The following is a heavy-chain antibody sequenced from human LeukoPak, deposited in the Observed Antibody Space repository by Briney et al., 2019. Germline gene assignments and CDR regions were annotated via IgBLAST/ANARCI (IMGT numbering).Heavy chain of an antibody. V-gene: IGHV3-23*01. D-gene: IGHD3-9*01. CDR3: ASQPFDWSPSLNWFDP. CDR1: GFTFSSYA. CDR2: ISGSGGST. Sequence: GGSLRLSCAASGFTFSSYAMSWVRQAPGEGLEWVSAISGSGGSTYYADSVKGRFTISRDNSKNTLYLQMNSLRAEDTAVYYCASQPFDWSPSLNWFDPWGQGTLVTVSS. J-gene: IGHJ5*02.